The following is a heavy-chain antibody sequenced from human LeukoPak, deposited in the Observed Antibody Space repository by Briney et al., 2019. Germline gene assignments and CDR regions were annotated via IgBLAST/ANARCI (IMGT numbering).Heavy chain of an antibody. J-gene: IGHJ5*02. D-gene: IGHD1-26*01. Sequence: ASVKVSCKASGYTFTSYGISCVREAPGQGLEWMGWISAYNGNTNYAQKLQGRVTMTTDTSTSTAYMELRSLRSDDTAVYYCARTPHLAPGGWFDPWGQGTLVTVSS. CDR3: ARTPHLAPGGWFDP. V-gene: IGHV1-18*01. CDR2: ISAYNGNT. CDR1: GYTFTSYG.